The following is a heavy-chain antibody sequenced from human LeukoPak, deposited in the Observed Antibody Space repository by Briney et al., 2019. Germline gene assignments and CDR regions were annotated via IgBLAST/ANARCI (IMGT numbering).Heavy chain of an antibody. CDR1: GFTFSSYE. V-gene: IGHV3-48*03. CDR3: ARPPALNY. CDR2: ISSSGTTI. J-gene: IGHJ4*02. Sequence: PGGSLRLSCTASGFTFSSYEMNWVRRAPGKGLEWLSYISSSGTTIYYADSVKGRFIISRDNAKNSLYLQMNSLRAEDTAVYYCARPPALNYWGQGTLVTVS. D-gene: IGHD3-9*01.